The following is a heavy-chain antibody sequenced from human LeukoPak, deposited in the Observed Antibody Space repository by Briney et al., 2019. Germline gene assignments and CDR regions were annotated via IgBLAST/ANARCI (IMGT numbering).Heavy chain of an antibody. J-gene: IGHJ4*02. CDR1: GFTFDDYA. V-gene: IGHV3-43*02. Sequence: GGSLRLSCAASGFTFDDYAMHWVRQAPGKGLEWVSLISGDGSRTYYADPVKGRFTISRDNSKNSLYLQMNSLRTEDTAFYYCAKVRPTRFVESSGWLELGYWGQGTLVTVSS. CDR3: AKVRPTRFVESSGWLELGY. CDR2: ISGDGSRT. D-gene: IGHD6-19*01.